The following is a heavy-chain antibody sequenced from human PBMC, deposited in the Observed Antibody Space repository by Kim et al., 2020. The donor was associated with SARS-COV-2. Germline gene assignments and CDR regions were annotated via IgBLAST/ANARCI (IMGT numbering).Heavy chain of an antibody. J-gene: IGHJ4*01. CDR2: VSGSGGST. D-gene: IGHD4-4*01. CDR3: AKLSKPGSNLYYFDF. V-gene: IGHV3-23*01. CDR1: GFTLSNYA. Sequence: GGSLRLSCAASGFTLSNYAMSWVRQAPGKGLEWVSGVSGSGGSTFYADSVKGRFTIPRDTSKNTLYLQVNSLRAEDTAVYYCAKLSKPGSNLYYFDFWG.